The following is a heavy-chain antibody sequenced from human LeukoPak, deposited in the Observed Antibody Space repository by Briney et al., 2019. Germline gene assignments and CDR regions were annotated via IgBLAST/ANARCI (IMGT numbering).Heavy chain of an antibody. J-gene: IGHJ4*02. CDR2: ISGSGGST. V-gene: IGHV3-23*01. CDR1: GFTFSSDA. Sequence: PGGSLRLSCAASGFTFSSDAMSSFRQAPGKGLEWVSAISGSGGSTYYADSVKGRFTISRDNSKNTLYLQMNSLRAEDTAVYYCAKGQSAADYWGQGTLVTVSS. CDR3: AKGQSAADY. D-gene: IGHD2-2*01.